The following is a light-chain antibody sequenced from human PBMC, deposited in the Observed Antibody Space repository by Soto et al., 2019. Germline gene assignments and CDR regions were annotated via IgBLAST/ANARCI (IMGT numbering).Light chain of an antibody. CDR1: QSVSSSY. V-gene: IGKV3-20*01. CDR2: CAS. J-gene: IGKJ4*01. CDR3: EQCGKPLI. Sequence: EIVLTQSPGTLSLSTGERATLSCRASQSVSSSYLAWYQQKPGQAPRLLIYCASNRTTSIPDRLSGSGCGTVFVVTIILVASEEFAVYFWEQCGKPLIFGGGTKVDIK.